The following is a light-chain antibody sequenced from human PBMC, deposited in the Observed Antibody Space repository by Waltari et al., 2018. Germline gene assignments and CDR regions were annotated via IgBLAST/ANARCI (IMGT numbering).Light chain of an antibody. CDR3: QVWDSSRAQVL. Sequence: SYVLTQPPSVSVAPGQTARITCGINNIGSRSVHWCQQRPGQAPVVVIYYDTDRPSGVPERFSGSNSRDTATLTISRVEAGDEADYYCQVWDSSRAQVLFGGGTRLTVL. V-gene: IGLV3-21*04. J-gene: IGLJ3*02. CDR2: YDT. CDR1: NIGSRS.